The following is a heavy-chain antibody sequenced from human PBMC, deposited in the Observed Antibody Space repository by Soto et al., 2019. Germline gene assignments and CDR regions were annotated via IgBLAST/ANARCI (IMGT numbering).Heavy chain of an antibody. J-gene: IGHJ4*02. CDR3: ARGGNWNRNYYFDY. V-gene: IGHV1-69*06. D-gene: IGHD1-1*01. CDR1: GGTFSSYA. CDR2: IIPIFGTA. Sequence: QVQLVQSGAEVKKPGSSVKVSCKASGGTFSSYAISWVRQAPGQGLEWMGGIIPIFGTANYAQKFQGRVTITADKSTSTAYMELSSLRSEYIAVYYCARGGNWNRNYYFDYWGQGTMVTVSS.